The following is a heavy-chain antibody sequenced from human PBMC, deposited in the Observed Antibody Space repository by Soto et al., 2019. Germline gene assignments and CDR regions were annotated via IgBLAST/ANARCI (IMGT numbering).Heavy chain of an antibody. V-gene: IGHV4-59*02. Sequence: SETLSLTCNVSGGSVSGYHWSWIRQPPGKGLEWIGNIHYNGNTKYNPSLKSRVTISVDTSKSQFSLKLSSVTAADTAVYYCAKDSGYNYGYFRWFDPWGQGTLVTVSS. D-gene: IGHD5-18*01. J-gene: IGHJ5*02. CDR1: GGSVSGYH. CDR3: AKDSGYNYGYFRWFDP. CDR2: IHYNGNT.